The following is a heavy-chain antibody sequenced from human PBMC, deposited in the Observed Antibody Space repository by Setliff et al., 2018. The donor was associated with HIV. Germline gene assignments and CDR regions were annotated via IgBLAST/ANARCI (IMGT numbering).Heavy chain of an antibody. CDR2: IRYDGSNK. V-gene: IGHV3-30*02. D-gene: IGHD6-13*01. Sequence: GGSLRLSCAASGFTFGSYGMHRVRQAPGKGLEWVAFIRYDGSNKYYADSVKGRFTISRDNSKNTLYLQMNSLRAEDTAVYYCAKQTVSSSWSNWFDPWGQGTLVTVSS. CDR1: GFTFGSYG. J-gene: IGHJ5*02. CDR3: AKQTVSSSWSNWFDP.